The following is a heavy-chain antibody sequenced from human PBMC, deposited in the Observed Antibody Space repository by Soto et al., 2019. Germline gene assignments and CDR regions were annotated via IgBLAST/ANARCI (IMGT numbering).Heavy chain of an antibody. D-gene: IGHD6-19*01. J-gene: IGHJ4*02. CDR3: AKDRGGGWVIDY. V-gene: IGHV3-23*01. CDR1: GFILSRHA. CDR2: IGYRTTDT. Sequence: EVLLLQAGGGLAQPGESLTLSCATSGFILSRHAMSWVRQAPGKGLDWVSVIGYRTTDTYYADSVKGRFTISRDESKNTVYLQMNNLRVEDAAVYYCAKDRGGGWVIDYWGQGTLVTVSS.